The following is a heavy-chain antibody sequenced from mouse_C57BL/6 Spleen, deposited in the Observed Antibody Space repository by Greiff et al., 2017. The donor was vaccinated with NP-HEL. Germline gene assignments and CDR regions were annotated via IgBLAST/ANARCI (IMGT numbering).Heavy chain of an antibody. J-gene: IGHJ4*01. CDR1: GFTFSDYG. V-gene: IGHV5-17*01. CDR2: ISSGSSTI. Sequence: EVQRVESGGGLVKPGGSLKLSCAASGFTFSDYGMHWVRQAPEKGLEWVAYISSGSSTIYYADTVKGRFTISRDNAKNTLFLQMTSLRSEDTAMYYCARQDYYGREDYWGQGTSVTVSS. D-gene: IGHD1-1*01. CDR3: ARQDYYGREDY.